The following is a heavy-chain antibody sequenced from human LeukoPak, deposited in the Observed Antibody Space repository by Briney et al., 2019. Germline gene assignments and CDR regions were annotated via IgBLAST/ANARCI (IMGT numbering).Heavy chain of an antibody. CDR2: IYSSGST. CDR1: GDSISSGAYS. Sequence: TSETLSLTCAVSGDSISSGAYSWNWIRQPPGKGLEWIGYIYSSGSTYYNPSLKSRVTISKDTSKNQFSLKLSSVTAADTAVYYCARLGPVSGSYYRRYFDYWGQGTLVTVSS. V-gene: IGHV4-30-4*07. J-gene: IGHJ4*02. CDR3: ARLGPVSGSYYRRYFDY. D-gene: IGHD1-26*01.